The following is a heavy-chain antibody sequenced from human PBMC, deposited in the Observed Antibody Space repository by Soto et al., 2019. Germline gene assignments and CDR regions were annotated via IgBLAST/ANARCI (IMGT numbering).Heavy chain of an antibody. D-gene: IGHD3-22*01. CDR2: IYYSGST. CDR1: GGSISSSSYY. J-gene: IGHJ4*02. Sequence: SETLSLTCTVSGGSISSSSYYWGWIRQPPGKGLEWIGNIYYSGSTYYNPSLKSRVTISVDTSKNQFSLKLSSVTAADTAVYYCARGLNYYDKILLDYWGQGTLVTVS. CDR3: ARGLNYYDKILLDY. V-gene: IGHV4-39*01.